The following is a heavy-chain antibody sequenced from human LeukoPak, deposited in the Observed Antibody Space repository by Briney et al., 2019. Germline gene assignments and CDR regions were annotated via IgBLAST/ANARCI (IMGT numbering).Heavy chain of an antibody. CDR1: GGSISSYY. J-gene: IGHJ6*02. CDR2: IYYSGST. CDR3: ARGGSIFPNYYFYYCMDV. D-gene: IGHD2-15*01. V-gene: IGHV4-59*01. Sequence: SSETLSLTCTVSGGSISSYYWNWIRQPPGKGLEWIGYIYYSGSTNYNPSLKSRVTISVDTSKNQFSLKLSSVTAADTAVYYCARGGSIFPNYYFYYCMDVWDQGTTVTVSS.